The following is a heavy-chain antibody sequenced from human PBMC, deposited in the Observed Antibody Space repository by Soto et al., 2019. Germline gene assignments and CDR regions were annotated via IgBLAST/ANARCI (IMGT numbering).Heavy chain of an antibody. Sequence: SVEVSCKASGGTFSSYAISWVRQAPGQGLEWMGGIIPIFGTANYAQKFQGRVTITADESTSTAYMELSSLRSEDTAVYYCARGGDYYDSSGYYHTEPYAFDIWGQGTMVTVS. CDR2: IIPIFGTA. V-gene: IGHV1-69*13. CDR3: ARGGDYYDSSGYYHTEPYAFDI. J-gene: IGHJ3*02. D-gene: IGHD3-22*01. CDR1: GGTFSSYA.